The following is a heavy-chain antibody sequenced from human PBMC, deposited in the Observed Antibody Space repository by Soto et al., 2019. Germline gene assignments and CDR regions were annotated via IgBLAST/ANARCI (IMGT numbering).Heavy chain of an antibody. CDR1: GGSINDFY. J-gene: IGHJ6*02. CDR3: ARAMGDWGTYYYYYGLDV. D-gene: IGHD3-16*01. V-gene: IGHV4-59*01. CDR2: IYYSGST. Sequence: PSETLSLTCTVSGGSINDFYWSWVRQPPGKGLEWIGSIYYSGSTNYNPSLKSRVTISVDMSKNKFSLNLSSVTAADTAIYYCARAMGDWGTYYYYYGLDVWGQGATVTV.